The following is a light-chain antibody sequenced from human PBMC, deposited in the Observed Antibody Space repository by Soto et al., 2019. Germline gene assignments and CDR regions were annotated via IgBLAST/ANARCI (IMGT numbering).Light chain of an antibody. CDR3: QQYGSSGT. J-gene: IGKJ1*01. V-gene: IGKV3-20*01. CDR2: GAS. CDR1: QSVSNNY. Sequence: ELVWPKSPGNLSLSPVSLATFSGRASQSVSNNYLAWYQQKPGQAPRLLIYGASNRATGIPDRFSGSGSGTDFTLTISRMEPEDFAVYYCQQYGSSGTFGQGTKVDIK.